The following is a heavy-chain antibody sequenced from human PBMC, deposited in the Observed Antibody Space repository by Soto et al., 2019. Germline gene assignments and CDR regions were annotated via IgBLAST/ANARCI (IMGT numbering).Heavy chain of an antibody. D-gene: IGHD3-10*01. CDR3: ARVYAYASGSYLDY. J-gene: IGHJ4*02. CDR1: GYTFTGYY. V-gene: IGHV1-2*02. CDR2: LNPDSGGT. Sequence: QVQLVQSGAEAKKPGASVKVSCKASGYTFTGYYIHWVRQAPGQGLEWMGWLNPDSGGTKSAQEFQGRVTMTRDTSISTAYMELSSLTSDDTALYHCARVYAYASGSYLDYWGQGTLVTVSS.